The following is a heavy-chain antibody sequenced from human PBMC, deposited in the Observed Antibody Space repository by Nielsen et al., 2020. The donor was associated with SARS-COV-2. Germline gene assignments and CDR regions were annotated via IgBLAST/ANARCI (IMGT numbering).Heavy chain of an antibody. Sequence: ASVKVSCKASGYTFTGYYMHWVRQAPGQGLEWMGWINPNSGGANYAQKFQGWVTMTRDTSISTAYMELSRLRSDDTAVYYCARDSTTAMADYWGQGTLVTVSS. CDR2: INPNSGGA. V-gene: IGHV1-2*04. J-gene: IGHJ4*02. CDR1: GYTFTGYY. D-gene: IGHD5-18*01. CDR3: ARDSTTAMADY.